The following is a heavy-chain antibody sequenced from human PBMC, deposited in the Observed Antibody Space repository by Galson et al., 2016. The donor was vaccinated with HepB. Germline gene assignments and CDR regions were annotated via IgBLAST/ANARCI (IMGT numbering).Heavy chain of an antibody. V-gene: IGHV3-23*01. CDR2: ISDSGGRT. CDR1: GFPFSSYV. CDR3: VKDRSYIRYFDY. Sequence: SLRLSCAASGFPFSSYVMNWVRQAPGKGPEWVSGISDSGGRTYYADSVRGRFTISRDNSKNTVDLQMDSLRADDTAVYYCVKDRSYIRYFDYWGQGTLVTVSS. D-gene: IGHD1-26*01. J-gene: IGHJ4*02.